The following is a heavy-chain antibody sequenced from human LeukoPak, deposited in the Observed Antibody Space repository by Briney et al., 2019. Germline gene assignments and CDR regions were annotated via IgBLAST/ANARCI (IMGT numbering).Heavy chain of an antibody. Sequence: GASVKVSCKASGYTFINYDFSWVRQAPGQGLEWMGWISTYNGNTNYAQKLQGRVTMTTDTSTSTAYMELRSLRSDDTAVYYCARSGYSSDAFDIWGQGTMVTVSS. V-gene: IGHV1-18*01. CDR1: GYTFINYD. D-gene: IGHD6-13*01. J-gene: IGHJ3*02. CDR3: ARSGYSSDAFDI. CDR2: ISTYNGNT.